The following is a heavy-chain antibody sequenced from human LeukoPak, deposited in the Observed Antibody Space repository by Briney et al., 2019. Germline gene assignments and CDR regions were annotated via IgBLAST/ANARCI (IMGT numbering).Heavy chain of an antibody. J-gene: IGHJ5*02. Sequence: PSETLTLTCAASGCSISSYYWSWIRQPAGKGLEWIGRIYTSGSTNYNPSIKSRVTMSVDTSKNQFSLKLSSVTAADTAVYYCAAPLPPLGFDPWGQGTLVTVSS. CDR3: AAPLPPLGFDP. V-gene: IGHV4-4*07. CDR2: IYTSGST. CDR1: GCSISSYY.